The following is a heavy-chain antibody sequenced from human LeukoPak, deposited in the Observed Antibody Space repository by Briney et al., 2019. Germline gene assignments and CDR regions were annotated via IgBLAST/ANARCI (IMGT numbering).Heavy chain of an antibody. Sequence: GGSLRLSCVVSGFTFSSYAMSWVRQAPGKGLEWVSAISSSGESTYYADSVEGRFTISRDNSKNTLYLQMYSLRADDTAIYYCAKDPRGDCSGGSCHYLQYWGQGTLVTVSS. J-gene: IGHJ4*02. D-gene: IGHD2-15*01. CDR1: GFTFSSYA. V-gene: IGHV3-23*01. CDR2: ISSSGEST. CDR3: AKDPRGDCSGGSCHYLQY.